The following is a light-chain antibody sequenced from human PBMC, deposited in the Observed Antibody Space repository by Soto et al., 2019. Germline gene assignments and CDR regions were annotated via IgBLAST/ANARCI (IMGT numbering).Light chain of an antibody. CDR1: QSVSSY. CDR2: DAS. V-gene: IGKV3-11*01. CDR3: QLRSNRTI. Sequence: EMVLTQAPATLSLSPGERATLSCRASQSVSSYLAWYQQKPGQAPRLLIYDASNRATGIPARFSGSGSGTDFTLTISSLQPEDFAVYYRQLRSNRTIFGGGIKVDIK. J-gene: IGKJ4*01.